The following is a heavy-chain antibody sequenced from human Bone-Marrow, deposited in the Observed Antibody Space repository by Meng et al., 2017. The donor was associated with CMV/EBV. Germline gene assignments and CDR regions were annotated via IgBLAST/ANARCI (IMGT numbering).Heavy chain of an antibody. CDR1: GGSINIGGYY. J-gene: IGHJ6*02. CDR2: LSFSGST. Sequence: SETLSLTCTVSGGSINIGGYYWGWIRQPPGKGLEWLGGLSFSGSTYYSPSLKSRITVSRDTSKNQFSLRLTSVTAADTAVYYCAKDLYGAHVPDYYGMDVWGQGTTVTVSS. V-gene: IGHV4-39*07. CDR3: AKDLYGAHVPDYYGMDV. D-gene: IGHD4-17*01.